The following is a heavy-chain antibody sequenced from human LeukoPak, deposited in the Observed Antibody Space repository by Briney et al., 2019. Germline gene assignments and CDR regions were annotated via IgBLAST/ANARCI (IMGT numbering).Heavy chain of an antibody. Sequence: GTSLRLSCAASGFTFESYTIHWVRQAPGKGLEWVAVISYDGSNKYYADSVKGRFTISRDNSKNTLYLQMNSLRAEDTAVYYCARDRYCSSTSCYLTLYYYYYGMDVWGQGTTVTVSS. CDR3: ARDRYCSSTSCYLTLYYYYYGMDV. CDR2: ISYDGSNK. CDR1: GFTFESYT. V-gene: IGHV3-30-3*01. J-gene: IGHJ6*02. D-gene: IGHD2-2*01.